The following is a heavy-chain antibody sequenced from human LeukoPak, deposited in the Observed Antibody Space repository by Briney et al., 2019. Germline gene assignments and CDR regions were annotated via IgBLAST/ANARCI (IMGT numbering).Heavy chain of an antibody. CDR2: IYYSGST. Sequence: SETLSLICTVSDNSISRNYYWGWIRQPPGKGLEWIGTIYYSGSTNYNPSLKSRVTMSVDTSKNHFSLKLSSVTAADTAVYYCARARGPPYYYDSSGWPLDPWGQGTLVTVSS. J-gene: IGHJ5*02. CDR3: ARARGPPYYYDSSGWPLDP. D-gene: IGHD3-22*01. CDR1: DNSISRNYY. V-gene: IGHV4-38-2*02.